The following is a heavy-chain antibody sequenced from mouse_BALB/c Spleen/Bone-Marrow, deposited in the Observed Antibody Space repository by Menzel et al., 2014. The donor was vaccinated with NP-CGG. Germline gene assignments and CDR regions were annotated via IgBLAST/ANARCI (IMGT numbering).Heavy chain of an antibody. D-gene: IGHD1-1*01. CDR2: INPYNGGT. CDR3: ARERYYGTSYDYYYALDS. V-gene: IGHV1-18*01. Sequence: DVQLQESGPELVKPGASTKISCKASGYSFTDYTMNWVKQSHGKNLEWIGLINPYNGGTTYNQEFRGKATLTVDKSSSTAYMELLSLTSEDSAVYYRARERYYGTSYDYYYALDSWGQGTSVTVSS. J-gene: IGHJ4*01. CDR1: GYSFTDYT.